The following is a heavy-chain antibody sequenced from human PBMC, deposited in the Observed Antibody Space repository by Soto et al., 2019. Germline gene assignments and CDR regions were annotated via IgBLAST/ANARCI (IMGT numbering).Heavy chain of an antibody. D-gene: IGHD5-18*01. J-gene: IGHJ4*02. CDR1: GYTFTSYG. CDR2: ISAYNGNT. CDR3: ARDQGYSYARGVFLLFDY. V-gene: IGHV1-18*01. Sequence: QVQLVQSGAEVKKPGASVKVSCKASGYTFTSYGISWVRQAPGQGLEWMGWISAYNGNTNYAQKLQGRVTMTTDTSTSTAYMELRSLRSDVTAVYYCARDQGYSYARGVFLLFDYWGQGTLVTVSS.